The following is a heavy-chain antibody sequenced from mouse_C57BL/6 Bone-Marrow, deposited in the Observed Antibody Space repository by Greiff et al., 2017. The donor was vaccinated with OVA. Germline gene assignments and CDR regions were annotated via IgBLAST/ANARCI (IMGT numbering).Heavy chain of an antibody. V-gene: IGHV2-2*01. CDR2: IWSGGST. CDR1: GFSLTSYG. CDR3: ARKRRNSSGYGFAY. D-gene: IGHD3-2*02. Sequence: VQLKESGPGLVQPSQSLSITCTVSGFSLTSYGVHWVRQSPGKGLEWLGVIWSGGSTDYNAAFISRLSISKDNSKSQVFFKMNSLQADDTAIYYCARKRRNSSGYGFAYWGQGTLVTVSA. J-gene: IGHJ3*01.